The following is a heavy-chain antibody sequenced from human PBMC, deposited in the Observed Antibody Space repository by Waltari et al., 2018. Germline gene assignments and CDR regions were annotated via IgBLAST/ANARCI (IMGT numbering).Heavy chain of an antibody. CDR2: IVPLFGTA. Sequence: PGSSVKVSCKASGDTFSGYAMSWVRQAPGQGLEWMGGIVPLFGTAKYAHNFQDRLTITTDEFTTTAYMELSGLGSEDTAVYFCARGGARHYDSSGYYDFDSWGQGTQVSVSS. CDR3: ARGGARHYDSSGYYDFDS. J-gene: IGHJ4*02. D-gene: IGHD3-22*01. CDR1: GDTFSGYA. V-gene: IGHV1-69*05.